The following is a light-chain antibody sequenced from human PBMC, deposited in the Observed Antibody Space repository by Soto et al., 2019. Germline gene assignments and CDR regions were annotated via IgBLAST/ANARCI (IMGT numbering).Light chain of an antibody. J-gene: IGKJ5*01. CDR2: DAS. CDR3: QQRSNWPPG. CDR1: QSVRSY. V-gene: IGKV3-11*01. Sequence: EIVLTQSPATLSLSPGERATLSCRASQSVRSYLAWYQQKPGQAPRLLISDASNRATGIPVRFSGSGSGTDFTLTISSVEPEDSAVYYCQQRSNWPPGFGQGTRLEIK.